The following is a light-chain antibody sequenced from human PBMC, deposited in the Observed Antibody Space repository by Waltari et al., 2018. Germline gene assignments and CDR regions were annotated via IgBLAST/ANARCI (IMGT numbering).Light chain of an antibody. J-gene: IGKJ4*01. CDR3: MQRIQTPVT. V-gene: IGKV2D-29*01. CDR2: EAS. Sequence: VMTQSLPSLSVSPGQPASISCKSSQSLLHSDGKSYLCGYVQKPGQPPQLLIYEASNRFSGVPEMFSGSVSGTLFTLKISRVEAEDVGIYYCMQRIQTPVTFGGGTKVEIK. CDR1: QSLLHSDGKSY.